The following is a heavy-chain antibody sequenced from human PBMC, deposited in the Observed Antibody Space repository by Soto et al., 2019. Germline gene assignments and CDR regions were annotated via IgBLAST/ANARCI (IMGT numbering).Heavy chain of an antibody. V-gene: IGHV3-53*04. CDR1: GFTVSSNY. CDR3: ATLSYCSGGSCPLPYYMDV. D-gene: IGHD2-15*01. J-gene: IGHJ6*03. Sequence: GGSLRLSCAASGFTVSSNYMSWVRQAPGKGLEWVSVIYSGGSTYYADSVKGRFTISRHNSKNTLYLQMNSLRAEDTAVYYCATLSYCSGGSCPLPYYMDVWGKGTTVTVS. CDR2: IYSGGST.